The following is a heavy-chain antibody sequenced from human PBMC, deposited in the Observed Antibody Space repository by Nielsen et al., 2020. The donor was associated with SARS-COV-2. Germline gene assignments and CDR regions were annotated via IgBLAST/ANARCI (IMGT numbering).Heavy chain of an antibody. D-gene: IGHD2/OR15-2a*01. V-gene: IGHV4-34*01. CDR1: GGSISSYY. J-gene: IGHJ6*02. CDR3: ARGHVVEDTFYYSYTVDV. CDR2: INHSGST. Sequence: SETLSLTCTVSGGSISSYYWSWIRQPPGKGLEWIGEINHSGSTNYNPSLKSRVTISVDTSKNQFSLNLRSVTAADTAVYYCARGHVVEDTFYYSYTVDVWGQGTTVTVSS.